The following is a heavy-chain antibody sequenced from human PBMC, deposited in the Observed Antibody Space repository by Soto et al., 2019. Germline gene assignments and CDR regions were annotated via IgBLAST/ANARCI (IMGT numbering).Heavy chain of an antibody. D-gene: IGHD5-12*01. CDR1: GGSISSYY. CDR2: IYTSGST. Sequence: TSETLSLTCTVSGGSISSYYWSWIRRPAGKGLEWIGRIYTSGSTNYNPSLKSRVTMSVDTSKNQFSLKLSSVTAADTAVYYCASGIVATIPDYWGQGTLVTVSS. J-gene: IGHJ4*02. CDR3: ASGIVATIPDY. V-gene: IGHV4-4*07.